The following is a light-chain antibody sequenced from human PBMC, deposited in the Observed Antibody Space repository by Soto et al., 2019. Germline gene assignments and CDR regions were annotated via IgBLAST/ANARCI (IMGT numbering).Light chain of an antibody. CDR1: QSVSSSY. CDR2: GAS. V-gene: IGKV3-20*01. Sequence: EIVLTQSPGTLSLSPGERATLSCRASQSVSSSYLAWYQQKPGPAPRLLIYGASSRATGIPDRFSGSGSGTDFTLTISRLEPEDFAVYYCQQLRTFGQGTKVEIK. CDR3: QQLRT. J-gene: IGKJ1*01.